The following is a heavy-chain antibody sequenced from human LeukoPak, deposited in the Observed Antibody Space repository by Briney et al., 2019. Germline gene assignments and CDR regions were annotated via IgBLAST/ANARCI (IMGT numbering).Heavy chain of an antibody. CDR2: ISGTSKYI. Sequence: GGSLRLSCVASGFTFNNYWMSWVRQAPGKGPEWVSSISGTSKYIYYAHSVRGRFTISRDNAQSTMYLQMNSLRVEDTGVYYCARGIMMLRGAYDYWGQGILVIVSS. CDR1: GFTFNNYW. CDR3: ARGIMMLRGAYDY. J-gene: IGHJ4*02. D-gene: IGHD3-10*01. V-gene: IGHV3-21*01.